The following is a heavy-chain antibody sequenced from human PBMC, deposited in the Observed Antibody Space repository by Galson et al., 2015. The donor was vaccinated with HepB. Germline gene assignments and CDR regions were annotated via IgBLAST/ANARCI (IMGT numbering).Heavy chain of an antibody. CDR1: GFTFRSYA. V-gene: IGHV3-23*01. Sequence: SLRLSCAASGFTFRSYAMSWVRQAPRKGLEWVSAISGSGGNTYHADSVKGRFTISRDNSENTLYLQMNSLRAEDTAVYYCANLYCSGGSCYGGDWGYYYYMDVWGKGTTVTVSS. CDR3: ANLYCSGGSCYGGDWGYYYYMDV. CDR2: ISGSGGNT. J-gene: IGHJ6*03. D-gene: IGHD2-15*01.